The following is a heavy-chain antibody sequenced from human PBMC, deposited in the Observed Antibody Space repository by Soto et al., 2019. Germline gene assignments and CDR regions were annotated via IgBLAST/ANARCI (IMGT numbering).Heavy chain of an antibody. V-gene: IGHV1-69*13. Sequence: ASVKVSCKASGGTFSSYAISWVRQAPGQGLEWMGGIIPIFGTANYAQKFQGRVTITADESTSTAYMELSSLRSEDTAVYYCARRSHNHYYRSNLDDYYGMDVWGQGTTVTVSS. D-gene: IGHD3-22*01. CDR3: ARRSHNHYYRSNLDDYYGMDV. CDR1: GGTFSSYA. J-gene: IGHJ6*02. CDR2: IIPIFGTA.